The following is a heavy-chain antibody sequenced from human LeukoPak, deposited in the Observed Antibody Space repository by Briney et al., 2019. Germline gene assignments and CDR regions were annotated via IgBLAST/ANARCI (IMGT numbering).Heavy chain of an antibody. V-gene: IGHV3-7*01. D-gene: IGHD3-16*01. CDR2: IKQDGSEK. CDR3: ARDDYVWGSSIS. Sequence: GGSLRRSCAASGFTFSNYWMSWVRQAPGKGLEWVANIKQDGSEKYYVDSVKGRFTISRDNAKNSLYLQMNSLRAEDTAVYYCARDDYVWGSSISWGQGTLVTVSS. CDR1: GFTFSNYW. J-gene: IGHJ4*02.